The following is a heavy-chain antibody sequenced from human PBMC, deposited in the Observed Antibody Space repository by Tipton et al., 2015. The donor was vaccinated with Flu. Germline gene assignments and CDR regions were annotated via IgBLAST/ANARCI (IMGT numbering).Heavy chain of an antibody. J-gene: IGHJ6*03. CDR2: ISGSGGST. CDR3: AKVWSGYYSYMDV. V-gene: IGHV3-23*01. Sequence: SLRLSCAASGFTFSSYAMSWVRQAPGKGLEWVSAISGSGGSTYYADSVKGRSTISRDNSKNTLYLQMNSLRAEDTAVYYCAKVWSGYYSYMDVWGKGTTVTFSS. CDR1: GFTFSSYA. D-gene: IGHD2-8*02.